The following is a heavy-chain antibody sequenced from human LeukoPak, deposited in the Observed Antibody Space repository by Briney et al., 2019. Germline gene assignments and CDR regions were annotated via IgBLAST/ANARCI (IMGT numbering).Heavy chain of an antibody. CDR3: ARGATQAYCGGDCPNFDY. V-gene: IGHV4-34*01. J-gene: IGHJ4*02. CDR2: INHSGST. Sequence: PXETLSLTCAVYGGSFSGYYWSWIRQPPGKGLEWMGEINHSGSTNYNPSLKSRVTISVDTSKNQFSLKLSSVTAADTAVYYCARGATQAYCGGDCPNFDYWGQGTLVTVSS. CDR1: GGSFSGYY. D-gene: IGHD2-21*02.